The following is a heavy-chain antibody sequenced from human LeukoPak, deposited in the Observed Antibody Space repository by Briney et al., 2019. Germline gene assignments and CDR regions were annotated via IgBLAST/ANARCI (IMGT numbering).Heavy chain of an antibody. D-gene: IGHD6-19*01. Sequence: PGGSLRLSCAASGFTFSSYAMSWVRPAPGKGLEWVSAIRGSGGSTYYADSVKGRFTISRDNSKNTLYLQMNSLRAEDTAVYYCAKEKQWLRSYDYWGRGTLVTVSS. CDR2: IRGSGGST. J-gene: IGHJ4*02. V-gene: IGHV3-23*01. CDR3: AKEKQWLRSYDY. CDR1: GFTFSSYA.